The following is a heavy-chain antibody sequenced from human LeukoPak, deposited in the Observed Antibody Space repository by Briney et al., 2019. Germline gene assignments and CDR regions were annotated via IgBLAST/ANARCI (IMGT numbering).Heavy chain of an antibody. CDR3: ARGYTCGY. CDR1: GFTFSTYW. V-gene: IGHV3-7*04. J-gene: IGHJ4*02. Sequence: GGSLRLSRSASGFTFSTYWMSWVRQAPGKGLEWVANIKEDGSEKNYADSVKGRFTISRDNAKNSLYLQMNSLRAEDTAVYYCARGYTCGYWGQGTLVIVSS. CDR2: IKEDGSEK. D-gene: IGHD5-18*01.